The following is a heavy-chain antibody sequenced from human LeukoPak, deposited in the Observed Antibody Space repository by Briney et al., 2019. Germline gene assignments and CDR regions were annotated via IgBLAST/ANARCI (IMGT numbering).Heavy chain of an antibody. Sequence: SETLSLTCTVSGGSISNYYWSWIRQPAGKGLEWIGYIYYSGSTNYNPSLKSRVTISLDTPKNQFSLKLSSVTAADTAVYYCARAILSGYPDSWGQGTLVIVFS. V-gene: IGHV4-59*01. CDR2: IYYSGST. CDR3: ARAILSGYPDS. J-gene: IGHJ4*02. CDR1: GGSISNYY. D-gene: IGHD3-3*01.